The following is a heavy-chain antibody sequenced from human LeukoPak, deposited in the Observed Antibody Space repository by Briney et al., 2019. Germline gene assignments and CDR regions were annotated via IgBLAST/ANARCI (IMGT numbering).Heavy chain of an antibody. Sequence: GGSLRLSCAASGFTFSRSSMNWVRQAPGKGLEWVSYISSSSSTIFYADSVKGRFTISRDNAKNSLYLQMNSLRAEDTALYYCAKDTYYGSGSLNFDYWGQGTLVTVSS. J-gene: IGHJ4*02. D-gene: IGHD3-10*01. CDR3: AKDTYYGSGSLNFDY. V-gene: IGHV3-48*04. CDR1: GFTFSRSS. CDR2: ISSSSSTI.